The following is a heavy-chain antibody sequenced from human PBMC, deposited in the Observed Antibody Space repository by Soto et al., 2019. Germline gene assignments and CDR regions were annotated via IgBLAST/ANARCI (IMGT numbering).Heavy chain of an antibody. Sequence: GGSLRLSCAASGFTFTSYGMHWVRQAPGKGLEWVAGIWYDGNSKYYEDSVKGRFTISKDNSKNTLYLEMNSLRGDDTAVYYCARENYYDTSGLDYWGQGTLVTVSS. CDR3: ARENYYDTSGLDY. J-gene: IGHJ4*02. D-gene: IGHD3-22*01. V-gene: IGHV3-33*01. CDR2: IWYDGNSK. CDR1: GFTFTSYG.